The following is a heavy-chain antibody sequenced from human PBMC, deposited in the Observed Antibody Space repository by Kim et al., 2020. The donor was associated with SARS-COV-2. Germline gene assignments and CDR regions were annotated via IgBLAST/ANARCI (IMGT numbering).Heavy chain of an antibody. CDR1: GGSFSGYY. J-gene: IGHJ6*02. V-gene: IGHV4-34*01. D-gene: IGHD3-10*01. CDR2: INHSGST. CDR3: ARGATMVRGAPLGMDV. Sequence: SETLSLTCAVYGGSFSGYYWSWIRQPPGKGLEWIGEINHSGSTNYNPSLKSRVTISVDTSKNQFSLKLSSVTAADTAVYYCARGATMVRGAPLGMDVWGPGTTVTVSS.